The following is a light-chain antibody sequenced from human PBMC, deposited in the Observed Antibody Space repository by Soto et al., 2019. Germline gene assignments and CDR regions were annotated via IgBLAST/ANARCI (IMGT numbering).Light chain of an antibody. V-gene: IGLV2-14*01. J-gene: IGLJ1*01. CDR1: SSDIGSYNY. Sequence: QSVLTQPASVSGSPGQSIAISCTGTSSDIGSYNYVSWYQQHPGKAPKLIIHEVSNRPSGISDHFSGSKSGNTASLTISGLQADDEADYYCSSNTTYSTRISGTGTKVTVL. CDR2: EVS. CDR3: SSNTTYSTRI.